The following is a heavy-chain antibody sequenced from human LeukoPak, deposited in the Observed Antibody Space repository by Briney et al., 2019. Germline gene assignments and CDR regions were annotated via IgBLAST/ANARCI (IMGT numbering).Heavy chain of an antibody. CDR3: ARGRDLGDY. V-gene: IGHV1-46*01. CDR1: GYTFINYY. CDR2: INPSGGTT. D-gene: IGHD3-3*01. J-gene: IGHJ4*02. Sequence: SVKVSCKASGYTFINYYMHWVRQAPGQGLEWMGIINPSGGTTNYAQKFQGRVTITADKSTSTAYMELSSLRSEDTAVYYCARGRDLGDYWGQGTLVTVSS.